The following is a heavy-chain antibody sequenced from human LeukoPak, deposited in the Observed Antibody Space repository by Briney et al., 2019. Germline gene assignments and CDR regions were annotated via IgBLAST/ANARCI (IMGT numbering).Heavy chain of an antibody. Sequence: GGSLRLSCAASGFTFSSYAMHWVRQAPGKGLEWVAVISYDGSNKYYAGSVKGRFTISRDSSKNTLYLQMNSLRAEDTAVYYCARRVSSSWYGPWGQGTLVTVSS. V-gene: IGHV3-30-3*01. CDR3: ARRVSSSWYGP. CDR2: ISYDGSNK. D-gene: IGHD6-13*01. CDR1: GFTFSSYA. J-gene: IGHJ5*02.